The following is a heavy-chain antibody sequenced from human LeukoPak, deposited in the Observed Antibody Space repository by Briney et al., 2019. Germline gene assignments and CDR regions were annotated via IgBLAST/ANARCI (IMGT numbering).Heavy chain of an antibody. CDR3: ARDPSNSSGFHPHSDY. Sequence: ASVKVSCKASGYTFTNHGITWVRQAPGQGLEWMGWINAYNGDTKYAQKLQGRVTMTTDTSTNTAYMELRSLRSDDTAVYYCARDPSNSSGFHPHSDYWGQGTLVTVSS. CDR2: INAYNGDT. V-gene: IGHV1-18*01. CDR1: GYTFTNHG. D-gene: IGHD3-22*01. J-gene: IGHJ4*02.